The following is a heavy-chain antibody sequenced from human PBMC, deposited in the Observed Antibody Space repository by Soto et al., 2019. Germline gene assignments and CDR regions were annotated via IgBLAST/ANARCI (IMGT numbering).Heavy chain of an antibody. CDR3: ARVSVETVGWGVIFTSGSYCAL. D-gene: IGHD3-10*01. CDR2: INPNSGGT. J-gene: IGHJ4*02. Sequence: QVQLVQSGAEVKKPGASVKVSCKASGYTFTDYYIHWVRQAPGQGLEWMGWINPNSGGTNSAQKFQGWITMTRDTSITTAYMELSRLKSDATSVYSCARVSVETVGWGVIFTSGSYCALWGEGTLVTVSS. CDR1: GYTFTDYY. V-gene: IGHV1-2*04.